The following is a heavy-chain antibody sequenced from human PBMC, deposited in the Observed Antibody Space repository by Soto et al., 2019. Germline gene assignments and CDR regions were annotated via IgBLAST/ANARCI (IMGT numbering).Heavy chain of an antibody. CDR2: INHSGST. CDR1: GGSFSGYY. D-gene: IGHD2-2*01. CDR3: ARCCYGDNYYYCMDV. V-gene: IGHV4-34*01. Sequence: SETLSLTCAVYGGSFSGYYWSWIRQPPGKGLEWIGEINHSGSTNYNPSLKSRVTISVDTSKNQFSLKLSSVTAADTAVYYCARCCYGDNYYYCMDVWGQGTTVTVSS. J-gene: IGHJ6*02.